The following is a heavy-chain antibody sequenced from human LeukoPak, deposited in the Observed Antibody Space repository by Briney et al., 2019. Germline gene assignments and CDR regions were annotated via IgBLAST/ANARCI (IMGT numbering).Heavy chain of an antibody. J-gene: IGHJ4*01. CDR1: GFTFISYG. V-gene: IGHV3-74*01. CDR2: INTDGSDI. Sequence: GGSLRLSCAASGFTFISYGMQWVRQAPGKGLAWVSRINTDGSDISYADSVKGRFTVSRDNAKNTLYLQMNSLRADDTAVYYCARELPREVTLDYWGQGTLVTVSS. D-gene: IGHD2-21*02. CDR3: ARELPREVTLDY.